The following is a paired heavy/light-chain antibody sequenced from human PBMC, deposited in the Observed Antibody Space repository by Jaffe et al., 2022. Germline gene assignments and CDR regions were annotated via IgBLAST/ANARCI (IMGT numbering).Light chain of an antibody. V-gene: IGKV4-1*01. CDR3: QQYYSSSIT. Sequence: DIVMTQSPDSLAVSLGERATISCKSSQSVLYSSTNKNFLAWYQQKPGQPPKLVISWASTRESGVPDRFSGSGSGTDFTLTISSLQAEDVAVYYCQQYYSSSITFGQGTRLEIK. CDR2: WAS. CDR1: QSVLYSSTNKNF. J-gene: IGKJ5*01.
Heavy chain of an antibody. Sequence: DVQLVESGGGVVQPGGSLRLSCAASGFTFSNYWMHWVRQAPGKGLVWVSRVNGDGSDTVYADSVKGRFTISRVNAWNTLYLQINGLMAEDTAVYYCARAHPPNRGNYYLIDYWGQGTLVTVSS. CDR1: GFTFSNYW. J-gene: IGHJ4*02. CDR2: VNGDGSDT. CDR3: ARAHPPNRGNYYLIDY. D-gene: IGHD3-22*01. V-gene: IGHV3-74*01.